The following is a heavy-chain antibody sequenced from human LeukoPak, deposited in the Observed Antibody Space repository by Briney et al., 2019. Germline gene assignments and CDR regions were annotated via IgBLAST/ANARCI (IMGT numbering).Heavy chain of an antibody. Sequence: SGGSLRLSCAASGFTFSSCGLHWVRQAPGKGLEWVAVISYDGSNEYYADSVKGRFSISRDNSKYTVYLQMSSLRAEDTAVYYCAKDLDYYASGSHYVDYWGQGTLVTVSS. V-gene: IGHV3-30*18. CDR2: ISYDGSNE. D-gene: IGHD3-10*01. CDR1: GFTFSSCG. CDR3: AKDLDYYASGSHYVDY. J-gene: IGHJ4*02.